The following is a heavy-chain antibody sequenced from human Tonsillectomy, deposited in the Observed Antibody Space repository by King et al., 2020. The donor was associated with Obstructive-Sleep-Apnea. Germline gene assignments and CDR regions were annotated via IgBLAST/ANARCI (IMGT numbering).Heavy chain of an antibody. CDR1: GYTFTDYF. Sequence: QLVQSGAEVEKPGASVKVSCKASGYTFTDYFLHWVRQATGQGLEWMGWINPNNGGTNFAQKFQGRVALTRDTSISTAYMDLCSLTSDDTAVYYCAGDSTHEWGVWGASPYFWDQGTLVTVSS. V-gene: IGHV1-2*02. CDR2: INPNNGGT. D-gene: IGHD3-10*01. CDR3: AGDSTHEWGVWGASPYF. J-gene: IGHJ4*02.